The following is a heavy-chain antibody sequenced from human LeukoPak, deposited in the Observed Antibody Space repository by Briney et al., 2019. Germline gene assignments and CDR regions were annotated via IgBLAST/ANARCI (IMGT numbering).Heavy chain of an antibody. Sequence: PSDTLSLTCTVSGGSLSSASYDWSWIRPPPGKGLDWIGYIYYSGGTNYNPSLKSRVTISVDTSKNQFSLKLSSVTAADTAVYYCARVNYDILTGYWYYFDYWGQGTLVTVSS. CDR3: ARVNYDILTGYWYYFDY. D-gene: IGHD3-9*01. V-gene: IGHV4-61*01. J-gene: IGHJ4*02. CDR2: IYYSGGT. CDR1: GGSLSSASYD.